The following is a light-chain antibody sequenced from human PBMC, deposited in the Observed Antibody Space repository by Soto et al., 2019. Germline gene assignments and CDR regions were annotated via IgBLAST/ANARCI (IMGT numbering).Light chain of an antibody. CDR1: SSDVGGYNY. Sequence: QSALTQPASVSGSPGQSITISCTGTSSDVGGYNYVSWYQQHPGKAPKLMIYDVSNRPSGVSNRFSGPKSGNTASLTISGLQAEDEADYYCSSYTSSSTPVFGTGTKLTVL. J-gene: IGLJ1*01. CDR2: DVS. CDR3: SSYTSSSTPV. V-gene: IGLV2-14*01.